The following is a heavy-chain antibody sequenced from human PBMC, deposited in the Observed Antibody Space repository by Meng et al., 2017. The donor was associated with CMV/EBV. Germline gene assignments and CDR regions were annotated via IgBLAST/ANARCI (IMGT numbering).Heavy chain of an antibody. CDR3: ATYIGNYINWYFDL. D-gene: IGHD1-7*01. CDR2: INPTIGGT. J-gene: IGHJ2*01. V-gene: IGHV1-2*02. Sequence: VQWAGYGGALRRPGDTVKVSCKASGYTFTGYYTHWVRQAPGQGLEWMGWINPTIGGTNYAQKFQGRVTMTRDTSISTAYMELSRLRSDDTAVYYCATYIGNYINWYFDLWGRGTLVTVSS. CDR1: GYTFTGYY.